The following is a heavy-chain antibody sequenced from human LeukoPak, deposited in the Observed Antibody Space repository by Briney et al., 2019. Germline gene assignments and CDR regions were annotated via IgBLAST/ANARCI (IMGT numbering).Heavy chain of an antibody. D-gene: IGHD3-22*01. CDR1: GYTFTDYY. CDR2: ISGYNGNT. Sequence: ASVKVSCKASGYTFTDYYMHWVRQAPGQGLEWMGWISGYNGNTNYAQKLQGRVTMTTDTSTSTAYMELSSLRSEDMAVYYCATEYYYDSSGYYFDYWGQGTLVTVSS. CDR3: ATEYYYDSSGYYFDY. V-gene: IGHV1-18*03. J-gene: IGHJ4*02.